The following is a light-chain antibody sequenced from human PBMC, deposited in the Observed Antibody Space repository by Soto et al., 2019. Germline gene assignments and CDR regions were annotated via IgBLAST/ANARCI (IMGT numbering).Light chain of an antibody. Sequence: IQMTQSPSSLSASVGDRVTITCRASQSISSYLNWYQQKPGKAPKVLIYAASSLQSGVPSRFSGSGSGTDFTLTISSLQPEDFATYYCQQSYSTPWTLGQGT. CDR3: QQSYSTPWT. CDR2: AAS. J-gene: IGKJ1*01. CDR1: QSISSY. V-gene: IGKV1-39*01.